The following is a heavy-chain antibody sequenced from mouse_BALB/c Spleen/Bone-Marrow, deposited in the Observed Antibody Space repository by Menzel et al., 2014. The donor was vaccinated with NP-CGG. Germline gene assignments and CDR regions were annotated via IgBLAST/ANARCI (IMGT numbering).Heavy chain of an antibody. J-gene: IGHJ4*01. CDR3: ARYDGYSDNAMDY. CDR2: IRNKANGYTT. Sequence: VKLMESGGGLVQPGSSLRLSCATSGFTFTDYYMNWVRQPPGKALEWLGFIRNKANGYTTEFSASVKGRFTISRDNSQSILYLQMNTLRAEDSATYYCARYDGYSDNAMDYWGQGTSVTVSS. V-gene: IGHV7-3*02. CDR1: GFTFTDYY. D-gene: IGHD2-3*01.